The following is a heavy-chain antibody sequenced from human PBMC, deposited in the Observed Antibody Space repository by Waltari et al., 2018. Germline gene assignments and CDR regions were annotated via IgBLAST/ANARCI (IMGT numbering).Heavy chain of an antibody. D-gene: IGHD6-13*01. V-gene: IGHV3-21*01. Sequence: EVHLVESGGGLVKPGGSLRLSWEASGFSFSTYAMSWVRQTPGKALEWLACIGSGGSYMYYADSMRARFVISRDDATNSLYLHIHSLRAEDTAMYYCAREGQQLARYLDSWGQGTLVTVSS. CDR3: AREGQQLARYLDS. CDR2: IGSGGSYM. CDR1: GFSFSTYA. J-gene: IGHJ4*02.